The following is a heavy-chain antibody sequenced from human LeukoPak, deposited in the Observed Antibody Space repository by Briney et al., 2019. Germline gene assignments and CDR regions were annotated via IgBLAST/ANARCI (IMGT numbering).Heavy chain of an antibody. Sequence: SGPTLVKPTQTLTLTCTFSGFSLSTSGVGVGWIRQPPGKALEWLALIYWDDDKRYSPSLKSRLTITKDTSKNQVVLTITNMDPVDTATYFCAHMTSTTDRGGTDYWGQGTLVTVSS. D-gene: IGHD2-2*01. V-gene: IGHV2-5*02. J-gene: IGHJ4*02. CDR3: AHMTSTTDRGGTDY. CDR2: IYWDDDK. CDR1: GFSLSTSGVG.